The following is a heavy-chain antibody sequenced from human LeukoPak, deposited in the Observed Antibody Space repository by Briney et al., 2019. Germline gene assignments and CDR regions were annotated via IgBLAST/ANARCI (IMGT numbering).Heavy chain of an antibody. D-gene: IGHD3-3*01. CDR3: ARPLTIFGVVSGWFDP. CDR2: IYYSGST. Sequence: PSETLSLTCTVSGGSISSSSYYWGWIRQPPGKGLEWIGSIYYSGSTYYNPSLKSRVTISVDTSKNQFSLKLSSVTAADTAVYYCARPLTIFGVVSGWFDPWGQGTLVTVSS. CDR1: GGSISSSSYY. J-gene: IGHJ5*02. V-gene: IGHV4-39*01.